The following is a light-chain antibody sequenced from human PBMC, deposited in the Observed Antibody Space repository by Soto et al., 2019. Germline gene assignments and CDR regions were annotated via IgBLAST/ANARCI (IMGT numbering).Light chain of an antibody. CDR2: GAS. V-gene: IGKV3-20*01. CDR1: QSVSSSY. J-gene: IGKJ1*01. CDR3: QQYGSSPTT. Sequence: EIVLTQSPGTLSLSPGERATLSCRASQSVSSSYLAWYPQKPGQAPRLLIYGASSRATGIPDRFSGSGSGTDFTITISRLEPEDFAVYYCQQYGSSPTTFGQGTQVEIK.